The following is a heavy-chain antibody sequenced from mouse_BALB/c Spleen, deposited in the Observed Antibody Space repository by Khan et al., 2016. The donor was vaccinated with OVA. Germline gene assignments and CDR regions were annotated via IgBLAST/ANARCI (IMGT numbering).Heavy chain of an antibody. D-gene: IGHD2-10*01. CDR3: ARQPYYHYNIMDY. J-gene: IGHJ4*01. CDR1: GFSLTNYG. CDR2: IWSDGST. V-gene: IGHV2-6-1*01. Sequence: VQLQESGPGLVAPSQSLSITCTISGFSLTNYGVHWVRQPPGKGLEGLVVIWSDGSTTYNSALKSRLTISKDNSESQVFLKMNSLQTDDTAMYFCARQPYYHYNIMDYWGQGTSVTVSS.